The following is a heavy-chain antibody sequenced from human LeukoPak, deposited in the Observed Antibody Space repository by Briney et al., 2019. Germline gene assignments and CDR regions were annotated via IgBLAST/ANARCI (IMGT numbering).Heavy chain of an antibody. Sequence: GGSLRLSCAASGFTFSSYSMNWVRQAPGKGLEWVSYFSSSSSTIYYADSVKGRFTISRDNAKNSLYLQMNSLRAEDTAVYYCARESGAITGTEGFDYWGQGTLVTVSS. CDR3: ARESGAITGTEGFDY. V-gene: IGHV3-48*01. J-gene: IGHJ4*02. D-gene: IGHD1-20*01. CDR2: FSSSSSTI. CDR1: GFTFSSYS.